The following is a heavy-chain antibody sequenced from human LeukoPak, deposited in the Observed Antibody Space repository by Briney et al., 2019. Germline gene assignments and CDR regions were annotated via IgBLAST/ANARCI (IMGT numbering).Heavy chain of an antibody. V-gene: IGHV3-74*01. CDR3: AGGGSAGTGPYNWFDP. D-gene: IGHD6-13*01. J-gene: IGHJ5*02. CDR2: INSDGSST. Sequence: PGGSLRLSCTASGFTFSSYWMHWVRQAPGKGLVWVSRINSDGSSTSYADSVKGRFTISRDNAKNPLYLQMNSLRAEDTAVYYCAGGGSAGTGPYNWFDPWGQGTLVTVSS. CDR1: GFTFSSYW.